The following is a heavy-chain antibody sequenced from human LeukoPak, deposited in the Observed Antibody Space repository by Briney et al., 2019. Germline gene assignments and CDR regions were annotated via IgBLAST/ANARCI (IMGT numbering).Heavy chain of an antibody. CDR1: GFTFSDYY. D-gene: IGHD3-10*01. CDR2: IVSSGNTI. J-gene: IGHJ4*02. Sequence: GGSLRLSCAASGFTFSDYYMSWIRQAPGKGLEWVSYIVSSGNTIYYADSVKGRFTMSRDNSKNTLYLQMNSLRAEDTALYYCAKTLPYGTGSFDYWGQGTLVTVSS. V-gene: IGHV3-11*04. CDR3: AKTLPYGTGSFDY.